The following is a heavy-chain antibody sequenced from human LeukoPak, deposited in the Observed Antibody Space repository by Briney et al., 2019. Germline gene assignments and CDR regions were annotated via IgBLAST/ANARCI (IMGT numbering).Heavy chain of an antibody. J-gene: IGHJ4*02. Sequence: GDSLKISCKASGFSFSSYWIAWVRHMPGKGLEYMGIIYPRDSDTRYSPSFQGQVTISADKSLSTAYLQWSSLKTSDTAMYFCARRKYCGGDCPPYFDSWGQGTLVTVSP. CDR2: IYPRDSDT. CDR3: ARRKYCGGDCPPYFDS. D-gene: IGHD2-21*02. V-gene: IGHV5-51*01. CDR1: GFSFSSYW.